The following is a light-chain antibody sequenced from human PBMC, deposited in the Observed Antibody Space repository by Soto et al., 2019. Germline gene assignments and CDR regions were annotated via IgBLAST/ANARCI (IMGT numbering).Light chain of an antibody. Sequence: DIQMTQSPSSLSASVEDRVTITCRASQSISNHLNWYQQKPGKAPKLLIFAASSLQSGVPSRFSGSRSGPDLTLTISSLQPEDFATYYCQQSYSSPPTFGQGTKVDIK. J-gene: IGKJ1*01. V-gene: IGKV1-39*01. CDR1: QSISNH. CDR3: QQSYSSPPT. CDR2: AAS.